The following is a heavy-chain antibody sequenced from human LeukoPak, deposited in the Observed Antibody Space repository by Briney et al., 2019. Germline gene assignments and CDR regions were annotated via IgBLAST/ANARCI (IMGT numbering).Heavy chain of an antibody. CDR3: AKGSTYYYDSSGYYGFDPSDY. D-gene: IGHD3-22*01. J-gene: IGHJ4*02. CDR2: ISGSGGST. Sequence: GGSLRLSCAASGFTFSSYAMSWVRQAPGKGLEWVSAISGSGGSTYYADSVKGRFTISRDNSKNTLYLQMNSLRAEDTAVYYCAKGSTYYYDSSGYYGFDPSDYWGQGTLVTVSS. CDR1: GFTFSSYA. V-gene: IGHV3-23*01.